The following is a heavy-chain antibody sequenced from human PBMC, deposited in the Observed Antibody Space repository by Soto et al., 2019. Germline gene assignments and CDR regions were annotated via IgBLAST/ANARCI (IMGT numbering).Heavy chain of an antibody. D-gene: IGHD3-3*01. Sequence: EASVKVSCKASGYTFTSYGISWVRQAPGQGLEWMGWISAYNGNTNYAQKLQGRVTMTTDTSTSTAYMELRSLRSDDTAVYYCARDIPSTSFGVVYYYYGMDGWCQGTTVTVAS. CDR3: ARDIPSTSFGVVYYYYGMDG. J-gene: IGHJ6*02. V-gene: IGHV1-18*04. CDR2: ISAYNGNT. CDR1: GYTFTSYG.